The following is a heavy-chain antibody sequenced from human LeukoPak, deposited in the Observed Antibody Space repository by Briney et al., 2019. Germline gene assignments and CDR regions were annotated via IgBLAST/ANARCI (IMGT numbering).Heavy chain of an antibody. Sequence: GGSLRLSCAASGFTFSSYAMHWVRQAPGKGLEYVSAISSNGGSTYYANSVKGRFTISRDNSKNTLYLQMGSLRAEDMAVYYCARARQLVQDAFDIWGQGTMVTVSS. D-gene: IGHD6-6*01. CDR3: ARARQLVQDAFDI. CDR1: GFTFSSYA. CDR2: ISSNGGST. V-gene: IGHV3-64*01. J-gene: IGHJ3*02.